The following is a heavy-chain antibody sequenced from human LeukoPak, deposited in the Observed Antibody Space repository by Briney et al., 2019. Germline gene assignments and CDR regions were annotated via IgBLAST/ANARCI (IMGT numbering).Heavy chain of an antibody. CDR1: GGSISSYY. CDR2: IYYSGST. J-gene: IGHJ6*02. V-gene: IGHV4-59*01. CDR3: ARDPTIVGASVGYYYYGMDV. D-gene: IGHD1-26*01. Sequence: SETLSLTCTVSGGSISSYYWSWIRQPPGKGLEWIGYIYYSGSTNYNPSLKSRVTISVDTSKNQFSLKLSSVTAADTAVHYCARDPTIVGASVGYYYYGMDVWGQGTTVTVSS.